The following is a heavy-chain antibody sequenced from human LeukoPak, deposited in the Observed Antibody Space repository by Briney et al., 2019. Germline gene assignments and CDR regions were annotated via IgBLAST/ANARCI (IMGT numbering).Heavy chain of an antibody. CDR2: ISGSDGST. J-gene: IGHJ6*03. V-gene: IGHV3-23*01. D-gene: IGHD3-10*01. Sequence: GGSLRLSCAASGFIFSNYAMTWVRQAPGKGLEWVSTISGSDGSTYYADSVKGRFTISRDNAKNTLYLQMNSLRAEDTAVYYCARDMDRYYMDVWGKGTTVTVSS. CDR3: ARDMDRYYMDV. CDR1: GFIFSNYA.